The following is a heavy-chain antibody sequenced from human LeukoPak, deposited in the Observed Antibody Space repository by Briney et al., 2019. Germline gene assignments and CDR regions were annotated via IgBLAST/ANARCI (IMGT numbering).Heavy chain of an antibody. V-gene: IGHV5-51*01. CDR1: GSSFTSYW. CDR3: ARLSSWFPFDY. D-gene: IGHD6-13*01. Sequence: GASLQISCKGSGSSFTSYWIGWVRQLPGKGLEWMGIIYPGDSDTRYSPSFQGQVTISADKSISTAYLQWSSLKASDTAMYSCARLSSWFPFDYWGQGTLVTVSS. J-gene: IGHJ4*02. CDR2: IYPGDSDT.